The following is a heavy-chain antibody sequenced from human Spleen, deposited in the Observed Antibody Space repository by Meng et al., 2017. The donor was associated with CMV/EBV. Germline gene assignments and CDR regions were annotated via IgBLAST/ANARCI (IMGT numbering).Heavy chain of an antibody. CDR3: ARETPMGIVAAVFDP. J-gene: IGHJ5*02. CDR1: GGSFSGYC. V-gene: IGHV4-34*01. D-gene: IGHD5-12*01. Sequence: VYGGSFSGYCWRWIRQPPGKGLEWIGEINHSGSTNYNPSLKSRVTISVDTSKHQFSLKLSSVTAADTAVYYCARETPMGIVAAVFDPWGQGTPVTVSS. CDR2: INHSGST.